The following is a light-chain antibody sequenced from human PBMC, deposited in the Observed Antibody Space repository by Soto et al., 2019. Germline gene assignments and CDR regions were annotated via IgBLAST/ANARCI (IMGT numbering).Light chain of an antibody. CDR1: QSVSSL. V-gene: IGKV3-15*01. Sequence: IVLTQSPATLSVSPGERVTLSCRASQSVSSLLAWYQQKPRQAPTLLMYDTSTRATGIPARFSGSGSGTDFTLTISSLQSEDLAIYYCQQYNIRPYTFGQGTKLEIK. CDR2: DTS. CDR3: QQYNIRPYT. J-gene: IGKJ2*01.